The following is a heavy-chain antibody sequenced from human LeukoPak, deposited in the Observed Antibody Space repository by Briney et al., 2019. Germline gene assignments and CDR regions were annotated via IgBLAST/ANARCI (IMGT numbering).Heavy chain of an antibody. Sequence: GGSLRLSCAASGFTFINDWMSWVRQAPGKGLEYVSAISSTGGSTYYANSVKGRFTISRDNSKNTLFLQMGSLRAEDMAVYYCARRYRSSTSCSDLDYWGQRALVTLS. J-gene: IGHJ4*02. CDR3: ARRYRSSTSCSDLDY. D-gene: IGHD2-2*01. V-gene: IGHV3-64*01. CDR1: GFTFINDW. CDR2: ISSTGGST.